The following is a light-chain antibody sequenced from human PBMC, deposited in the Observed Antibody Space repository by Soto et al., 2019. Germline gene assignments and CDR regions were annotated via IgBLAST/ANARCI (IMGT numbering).Light chain of an antibody. CDR2: DAS. CDR1: QSVSSN. V-gene: IGKV3-15*01. Sequence: EIVMTPSPAPLSLSPGERATLSCSASQSVSSNLAWYQQSPGQAPRLLIYDASTRATCIPARFTGSGFGTELTLTISRLQSQDLAVDNCQKYKNWPLFGQGTRLEIK. J-gene: IGKJ5*01. CDR3: QKYKNWPL.